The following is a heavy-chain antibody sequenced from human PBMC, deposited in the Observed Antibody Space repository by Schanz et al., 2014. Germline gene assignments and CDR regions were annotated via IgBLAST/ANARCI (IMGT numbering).Heavy chain of an antibody. J-gene: IGHJ4*02. D-gene: IGHD6-6*01. CDR1: GYTFTSYG. CDR3: ERDQSPYSNSSDDRYFDY. Sequence: QVQLVQSGAEVKKPGASVKVSCKASGYTFTSYGISWVRQAPGQGLEWMGWISPYNGNTNYAQKLQGRITMTTDTTTSTAYMDLRRLKSADADEYDCERDQSPYSNSSDDRYFDYWGQGSLVTVSS. V-gene: IGHV1-18*01. CDR2: ISPYNGNT.